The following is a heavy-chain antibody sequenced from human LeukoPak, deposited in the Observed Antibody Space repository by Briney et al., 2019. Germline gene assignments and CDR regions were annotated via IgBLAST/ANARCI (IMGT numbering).Heavy chain of an antibody. CDR1: GGSISSDSYY. D-gene: IGHD6-19*01. Sequence: PSETLSLTCTVSGGSISSDSYYWAWIRQPPGKGLEWIASIYYSGSTYNPSLKSRVTISVDTSRNQFSLKLSSVTAADTAVYYCASLAVAGLSEGYWGQGTLVIVSS. J-gene: IGHJ4*02. CDR3: ASLAVAGLSEGY. V-gene: IGHV4-39*01. CDR2: IYYSGST.